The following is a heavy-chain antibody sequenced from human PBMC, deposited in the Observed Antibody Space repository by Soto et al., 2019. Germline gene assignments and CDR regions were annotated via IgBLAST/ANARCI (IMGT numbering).Heavy chain of an antibody. CDR1: GYTFTSYG. V-gene: IGHV1-18*01. CDR3: ATRSPAFDY. J-gene: IGHJ4*02. Sequence: QVQLVQSGPEVKKPGASVKVSCKTSGYTFTSYGISWVRRAPGQGLEWMGWITTDKGKTTYAQKFQGRVAMTTDTSTSTAYMELRSLTSDDTAVYYCATRSPAFDYWGQGTLVTVSS. CDR2: ITTDKGKT.